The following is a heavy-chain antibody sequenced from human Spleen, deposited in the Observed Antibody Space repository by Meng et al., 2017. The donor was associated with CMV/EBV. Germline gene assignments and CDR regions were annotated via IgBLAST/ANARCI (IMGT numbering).Heavy chain of an antibody. J-gene: IGHJ4*02. Sequence: GESLKISCAASGFTFSSYAMSWVRQAPGKGLEWVSAISGSGGSTYYADSAKGRFTISRDNSKSTLYLQMDSLKSGDTAVYYCARDPRGRMQLGQFDDWGQGILVTVSS. D-gene: IGHD5-18*01. CDR2: ISGSGGST. CDR3: ARDPRGRMQLGQFDD. V-gene: IGHV3-23*01. CDR1: GFTFSSYA.